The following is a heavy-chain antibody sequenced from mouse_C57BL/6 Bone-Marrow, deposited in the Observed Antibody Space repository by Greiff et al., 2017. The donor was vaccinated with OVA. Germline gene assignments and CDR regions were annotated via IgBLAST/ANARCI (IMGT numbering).Heavy chain of an antibody. J-gene: IGHJ3*01. CDR1: GFNIKDDY. V-gene: IGHV14-4*01. CDR3: TEGIGAY. Sequence: VQLKESGAELVRPGASVKLSCTASGFNIKDDYMHWVKQRPEQGLEWIGWIDPENGDTEYASKFQGKATITADTSSNTAYLQLSSLTSEDTAVYYCTEGIGAYWGQGTLVTVSA. D-gene: IGHD2-14*01. CDR2: IDPENGDT.